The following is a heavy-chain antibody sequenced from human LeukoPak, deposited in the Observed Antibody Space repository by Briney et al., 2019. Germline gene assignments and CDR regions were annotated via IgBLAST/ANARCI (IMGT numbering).Heavy chain of an antibody. V-gene: IGHV3-30-3*01. D-gene: IGHD5-24*01. Sequence: GRSLRLSCAASGFTFSSYAMHGVRQAPGKGLEWVAVISYDGSNKYYADSVKGRFTISRDNSKNTLYLQMNSLRAEDTAVYYCAREGRWLQLSFDYWGQGTLVTVSS. J-gene: IGHJ4*02. CDR1: GFTFSSYA. CDR3: AREGRWLQLSFDY. CDR2: ISYDGSNK.